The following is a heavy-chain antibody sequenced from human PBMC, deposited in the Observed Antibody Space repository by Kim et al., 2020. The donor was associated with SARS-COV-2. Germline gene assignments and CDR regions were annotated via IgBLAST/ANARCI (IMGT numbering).Heavy chain of an antibody. J-gene: IGHJ4*02. CDR3: ARGAIFGGAYGDY. D-gene: IGHD3-3*01. Sequence: YHPTLKSRVTISVDTSKNQFSLKLSSVTAADTAVYYCARGAIFGGAYGDYWGQGTLVTVSS. V-gene: IGHV4-34*01.